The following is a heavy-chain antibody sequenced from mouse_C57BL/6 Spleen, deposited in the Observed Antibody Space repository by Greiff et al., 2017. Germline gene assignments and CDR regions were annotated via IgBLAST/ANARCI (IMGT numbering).Heavy chain of an antibody. J-gene: IGHJ3*01. CDR2: IDPSDSET. D-gene: IGHD1-1*01. CDR3: ASARSYGFAY. V-gene: IGHV1-52*01. Sequence: VKLQQPGAELVRPGSSVKLSCKASGYTFTSYWMHWVKQRPIQGLEWIGNIDPSDSETHYNQKFKDKATLTVDKSSSTAYMQLSSLTSEVSAVYCCASARSYGFAYWGQGTLVTVSA. CDR1: GYTFTSYW.